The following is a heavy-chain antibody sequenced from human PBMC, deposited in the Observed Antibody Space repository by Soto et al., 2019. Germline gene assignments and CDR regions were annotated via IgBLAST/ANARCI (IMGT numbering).Heavy chain of an antibody. Sequence: EVQLVESGGGLVQPGGSLRLSCAASGFTFSSYWMHWVRQAPGKGLVWVSRINSDGSSTSYADSGKGRFTISRDNAKNTLYLQMNSLRAEDTAVYYCARDLVLLWFGESDAFDIWGQGTMVTVSS. CDR2: INSDGSST. J-gene: IGHJ3*02. CDR3: ARDLVLLWFGESDAFDI. D-gene: IGHD3-10*01. CDR1: GFTFSSYW. V-gene: IGHV3-74*01.